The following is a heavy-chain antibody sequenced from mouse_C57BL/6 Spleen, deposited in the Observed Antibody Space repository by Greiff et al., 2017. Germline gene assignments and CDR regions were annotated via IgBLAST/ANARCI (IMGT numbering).Heavy chain of an antibody. CDR2: INPNNGGT. Sequence: VQLKQSGPELVKPGASVKISCKASGYTFTDYYMNWVKQSHGKSLEWIGDINPNNGGTSYNQKFKGKATLTVDKSSSTAYMELRSLTSEDSAVYYCARYGYYGSSYVFDYWGQGTTLTVSS. CDR3: ARYGYYGSSYVFDY. J-gene: IGHJ2*01. V-gene: IGHV1-26*01. D-gene: IGHD1-1*01. CDR1: GYTFTDYY.